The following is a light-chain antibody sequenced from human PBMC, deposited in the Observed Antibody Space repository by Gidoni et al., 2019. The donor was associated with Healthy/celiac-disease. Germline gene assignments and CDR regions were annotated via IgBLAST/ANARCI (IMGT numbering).Light chain of an antibody. CDR2: WAS. CDR1: QSVLYSSNNQNY. Sequence: DIVMTKSPDSLAVALCERDTINCKSSQSVLYSSNNQNYLAWYQQKPGQPPKLLIYWASTRESGVPDRFSGSGSGTDSTLTISSLQAEDVAVYYCQQYSSTPWTFGQGTKVEIK. CDR3: QQYSSTPWT. V-gene: IGKV4-1*01. J-gene: IGKJ1*01.